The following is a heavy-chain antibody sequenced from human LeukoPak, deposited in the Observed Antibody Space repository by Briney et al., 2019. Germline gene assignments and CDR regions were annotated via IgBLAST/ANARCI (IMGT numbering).Heavy chain of an antibody. V-gene: IGHV1-2*02. CDR1: GYTFTAKY. Sequence: ASVKVSCKASGYTFTAKYLHWVRQAPGQGFEWMGWVNPNSGGRTYAQKFQGRVAMTSDTSISTAYMELETLTSDDTAVYYCAPNSGYSSGWFIGWGQGTLVIVSS. D-gene: IGHD6-19*01. CDR2: VNPNSGGR. CDR3: APNSGYSSGWFIG. J-gene: IGHJ4*02.